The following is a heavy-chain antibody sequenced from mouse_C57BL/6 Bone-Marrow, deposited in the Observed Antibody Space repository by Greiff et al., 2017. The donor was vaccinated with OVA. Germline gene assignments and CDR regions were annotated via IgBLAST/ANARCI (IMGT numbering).Heavy chain of an antibody. CDR1: GFTFSDFY. CDR3: ARDGGRIYYGNYWFAY. D-gene: IGHD2-1*01. V-gene: IGHV7-1*01. CDR2: SRNKANDYTT. Sequence: EVKVVESGGGLVQSGRSLRLSCATSGFTFSDFYMEWVRQAPGKGLEWIAASRNKANDYTTEYSASVKGRFIVSRDTSQSILYLQMNALRAEDTAMYYCARDGGRIYYGNYWFAYWGQGTLVTVSA. J-gene: IGHJ3*01.